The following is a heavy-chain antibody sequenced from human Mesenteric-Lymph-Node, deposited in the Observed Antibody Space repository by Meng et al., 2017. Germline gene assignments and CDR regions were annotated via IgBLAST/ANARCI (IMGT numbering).Heavy chain of an antibody. J-gene: IGHJ4*02. D-gene: IGHD2-21*02. Sequence: QVQLQGSGPGRVKPSGTLSLPCAVSGGSLSSRNWWSWVRQPPGKGLEWIGEIYHSGSTNYNPSLKSRVTISVDESKNQFSLRLSSVTAADTAVYYCARVGAYCGGDCYHPRWGQGTLVTVSS. V-gene: IGHV4-4*02. CDR3: ARVGAYCGGDCYHPR. CDR2: IYHSGST. CDR1: GGSLSSRNW.